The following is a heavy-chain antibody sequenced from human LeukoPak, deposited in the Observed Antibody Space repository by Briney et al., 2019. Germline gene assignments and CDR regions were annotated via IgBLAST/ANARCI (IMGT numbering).Heavy chain of an antibody. V-gene: IGHV3-30*04. CDR1: GFTFSSYA. D-gene: IGHD3/OR15-3a*01. J-gene: IGHJ4*02. CDR2: ISYDGSNK. Sequence: GGSLRLSCAASGFTFSSYAMHWVRQAPGKGLEWVAVISYDGSNKYYADSVKGRFTISRDNSKNTLYLQMNSLRAEDTAVYYCARVADYYFDYWGQGTLVTVSS. CDR3: ARVADYYFDY.